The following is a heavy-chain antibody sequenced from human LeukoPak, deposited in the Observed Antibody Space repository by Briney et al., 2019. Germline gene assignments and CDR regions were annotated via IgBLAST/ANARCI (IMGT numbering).Heavy chain of an antibody. CDR3: ARLMVRGVILIDP. D-gene: IGHD3-10*01. Sequence: PSETLSLTCTVSGGSISSYYWSWIRQPPGKGLEWIGYIYYSGSTNYNPSLKSRVTISVDTSKNQFSLKLSSVTAADTAVYYCARLMVRGVILIDPWGQGTLVTVSS. V-gene: IGHV4-59*08. J-gene: IGHJ5*02. CDR1: GGSISSYY. CDR2: IYYSGST.